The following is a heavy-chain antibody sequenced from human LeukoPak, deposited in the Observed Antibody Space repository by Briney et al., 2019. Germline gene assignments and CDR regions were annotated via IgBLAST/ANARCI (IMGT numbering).Heavy chain of an antibody. Sequence: PGRPLRLSCAASGFTFDDYAMHWVRQAPGKGLEWVSGISWNSGSIGYADSVKGRFTISRDNAKNSLYLQMNSLRAEDTALYYCAKTQTAFGVVMSNFDYWGQGTLVTVSS. J-gene: IGHJ4*02. CDR3: AKTQTAFGVVMSNFDY. CDR1: GFTFDDYA. CDR2: ISWNSGSI. V-gene: IGHV3-9*01. D-gene: IGHD3-3*01.